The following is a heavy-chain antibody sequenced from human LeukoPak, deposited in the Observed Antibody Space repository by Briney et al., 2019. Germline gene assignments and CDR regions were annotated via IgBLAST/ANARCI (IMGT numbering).Heavy chain of an antibody. CDR2: IYYSGST. V-gene: IGHV4-39*07. CDR3: AREANDYGDPDAFDI. J-gene: IGHJ3*02. D-gene: IGHD4-17*01. Sequence: PSETLSLTCTVSGGSISSSSYYWGWIRQPPGKGLEWIGSIYYSGSTYYNPSLKSRVTMSVDTSKNQFSLKLSSVTAADTAVYYCAREANDYGDPDAFDIWGQGTMVTVSS. CDR1: GGSISSSSYY.